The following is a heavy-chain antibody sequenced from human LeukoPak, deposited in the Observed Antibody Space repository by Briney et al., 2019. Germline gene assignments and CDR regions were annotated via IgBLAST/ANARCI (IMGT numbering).Heavy chain of an antibody. CDR1: GGSISSYY. V-gene: IGHV4-59*01. CDR3: ERADSSGYYYEPYYYGMDV. J-gene: IGHJ6*04. Sequence: SETLSLTCTVSGGSISSYYWSWIRQPPGKGLEWIGYIYYSGSTNYNPPLKSRATISVDTSKNQFSLKLSSVTAGDTAVYYCERADSSGYYYEPYYYGMDVWGRGTRVTVSS. CDR2: IYYSGST. D-gene: IGHD3-22*01.